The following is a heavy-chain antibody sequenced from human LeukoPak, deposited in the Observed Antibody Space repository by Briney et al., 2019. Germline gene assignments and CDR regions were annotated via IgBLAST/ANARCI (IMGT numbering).Heavy chain of an antibody. CDR3: ARANLRNTFNWFDP. D-gene: IGHD1-14*01. V-gene: IGHV3-66*01. J-gene: IGHJ5*02. Sequence: GGSLRLSCAASGFTVSSNYMSWVRQAPGKGLEWVSVIYSGGSTYYADSVKGRFTISRDNSKNTLYLQMNSLRAEDTAVYYCARANLRNTFNWFDPWGQGTLVTVSS. CDR1: GFTVSSNY. CDR2: IYSGGST.